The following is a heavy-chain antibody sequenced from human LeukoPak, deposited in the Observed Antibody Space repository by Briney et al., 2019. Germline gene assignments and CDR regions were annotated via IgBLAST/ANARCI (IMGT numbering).Heavy chain of an antibody. J-gene: IGHJ1*01. D-gene: IGHD2-21*01. CDR1: GFTFSSYG. CDR2: ITGSGDST. V-gene: IGHV3-23*01. Sequence: GGSLRLSCVASGFTFSSYGMNWVRQAPGKGLEWVSAITGSGDSTEFADSVKGRFTISRDNSKNTLYLQMNSLRAEDTAVHYCARVGIVVVIATYFQHWGQGTLVTVSS. CDR3: ARVGIVVVIATYFQH.